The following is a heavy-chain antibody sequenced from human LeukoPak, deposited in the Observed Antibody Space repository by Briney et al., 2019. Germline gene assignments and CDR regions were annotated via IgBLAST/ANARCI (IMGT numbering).Heavy chain of an antibody. Sequence: ASGKFSCKASGYTFTSYGISWVRQAPGQGLEWMGWSSAYNGNTNYAQKLQGRVTMTTDTSTSTAYMELRSLRSDDTAVYYCARGPSRSGSYTGYFDYWGQGTLVTVSS. CDR2: SSAYNGNT. D-gene: IGHD1-26*01. J-gene: IGHJ4*02. CDR3: ARGPSRSGSYTGYFDY. CDR1: GYTFTSYG. V-gene: IGHV1-18*01.